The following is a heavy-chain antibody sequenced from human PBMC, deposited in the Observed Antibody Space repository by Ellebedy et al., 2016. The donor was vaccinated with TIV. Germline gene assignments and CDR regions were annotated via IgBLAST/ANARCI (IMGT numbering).Heavy chain of an antibody. Sequence: ASVKVSCXASGYTFTGYYMHWVRQAPGQGLEWMGWINPNSGGTNYAQKFQGRVTMTRDTSTSTVYMELSSLRSEDTAVYYCARDRDSSGWYQNWFDPWGQGTLVTVSS. D-gene: IGHD6-19*01. CDR3: ARDRDSSGWYQNWFDP. CDR2: INPNSGGT. CDR1: GYTFTGYY. J-gene: IGHJ5*02. V-gene: IGHV1-2*02.